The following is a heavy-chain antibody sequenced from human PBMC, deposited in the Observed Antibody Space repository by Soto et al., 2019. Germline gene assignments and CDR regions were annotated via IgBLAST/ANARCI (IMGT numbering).Heavy chain of an antibody. J-gene: IGHJ6*04. V-gene: IGHV1-3*01. Sequence: QVQVVQSGAEVKKPGASVKISCKASGYSFTTYAMQWVRQAPGQSLEWMAWINGGNGNTKYSQKFQDRVTITRDTSANIAYMELSSLRAEDSAVYYCARGKGMEENYYYHGMDVWGKGPTVSVSS. CDR2: INGGNGNT. CDR1: GYSFTTYA. CDR3: ARGKGMEENYYYHGMDV. D-gene: IGHD1-1*01.